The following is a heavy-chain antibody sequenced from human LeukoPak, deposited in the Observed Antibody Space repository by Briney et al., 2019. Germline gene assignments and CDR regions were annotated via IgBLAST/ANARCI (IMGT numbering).Heavy chain of an antibody. D-gene: IGHD6-13*01. CDR2: IYTTENT. Sequence: PSETLSLTCTVSGGSISSYYWSWLRQPAGKGLEWIGRIYTTENTNYNPSLKSRVTMSVDTSKNQFSLKLSSVTAADTAVYYCATAEYSSSWRPDAFDIWGQGTMVTVSS. V-gene: IGHV4-4*07. J-gene: IGHJ3*02. CDR3: ATAEYSSSWRPDAFDI. CDR1: GGSISSYY.